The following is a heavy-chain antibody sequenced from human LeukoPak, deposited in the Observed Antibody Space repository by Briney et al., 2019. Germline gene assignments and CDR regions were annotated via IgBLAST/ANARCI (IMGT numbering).Heavy chain of an antibody. Sequence: GGSLRLSCAASGFTFSNYWMHWVRRAPGKGLVWVSRITSDASSTSYADSVKGRFTISRDNAKNTLYLQMNSLRAEDTAVYYCASLTRILPLDYWGQGTLVTVSS. CDR3: ASLTRILPLDY. CDR1: GFTFSNYW. V-gene: IGHV3-74*01. D-gene: IGHD2/OR15-2a*01. J-gene: IGHJ4*02. CDR2: ITSDASST.